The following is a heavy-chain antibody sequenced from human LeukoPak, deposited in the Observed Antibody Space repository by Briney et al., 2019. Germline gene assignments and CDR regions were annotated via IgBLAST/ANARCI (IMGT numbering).Heavy chain of an antibody. V-gene: IGHV1-46*01. D-gene: IGHD3-10*01. CDR3: ARGPRITLVRGGQWYFYMDV. Sequence: ASVKVSCKASGYTFTSYYMHWVRQAPGQGLEWMGIINPSGGSTSYAQKFQGRVTMTRDTSTSTVYMELSSLRSDDTAVYYCARGPRITLVRGGQWYFYMDVWGKGTTVTVSS. CDR1: GYTFTSYY. J-gene: IGHJ6*03. CDR2: INPSGGST.